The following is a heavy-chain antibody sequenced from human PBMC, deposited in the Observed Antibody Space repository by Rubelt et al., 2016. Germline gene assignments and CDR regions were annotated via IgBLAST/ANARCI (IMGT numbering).Heavy chain of an antibody. J-gene: IGHJ3*02. V-gene: IGHV3-20*03. Sequence: GRFTISRDNAKNSLYLQMNSLRAEDTALYYCARDHRTSDAFDIWGQGTMVTVSS. CDR3: ARDHRTSDAFDI.